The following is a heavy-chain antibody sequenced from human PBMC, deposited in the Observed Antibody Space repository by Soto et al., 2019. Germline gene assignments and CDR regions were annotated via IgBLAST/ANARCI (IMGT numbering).Heavy chain of an antibody. Sequence: QVQLQESGPRLVKPSETLSLTCSVSDSSMSPYYWTWFRQAPGKGLEWIGHLLYRGTATYNPALQGRVTISLDTSENKFSLTLKSVTAADTAVYFCARDFERSAIAPWGQGTSVTVSS. CDR2: LLYRGTA. D-gene: IGHD3-9*01. V-gene: IGHV4-59*12. CDR3: ARDFERSAIAP. J-gene: IGHJ5*02. CDR1: DSSMSPYY.